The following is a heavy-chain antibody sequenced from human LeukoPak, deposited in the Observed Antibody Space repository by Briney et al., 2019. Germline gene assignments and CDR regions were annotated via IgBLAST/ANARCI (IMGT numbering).Heavy chain of an antibody. CDR1: GFTLRYYQ. Sequence: GGSLGLSCATSGFTLRYYQMIWVPQAPGKGREWVSYINVVNGAIYYADSVKGRFTISGDIATNSVYLQMNSLRAEDTALYYCVRDGNRGYDMDVWGQGTAVTVSS. CDR3: VRDGNRGYDMDV. V-gene: IGHV3-48*01. J-gene: IGHJ6*02. D-gene: IGHD3-10*01. CDR2: INVVNGAI.